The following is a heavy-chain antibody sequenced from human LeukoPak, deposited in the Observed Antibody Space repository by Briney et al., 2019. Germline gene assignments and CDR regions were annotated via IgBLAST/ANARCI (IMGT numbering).Heavy chain of an antibody. J-gene: IGHJ5*02. D-gene: IGHD2-2*01. V-gene: IGHV4-59*01. CDR2: IYYSGST. CDR3: ARDFLECSSTSCYRGLDP. Sequence: SETLSLTCTVSGGSISSYYWSWIRQPPGKGLEWIGYIYYSGSTNYNPSLKSRVTISVDTSKNQFSLKLSSVTAADTAVYYCARDFLECSSTSCYRGLDPWGQGTLVTVSS. CDR1: GGSISSYY.